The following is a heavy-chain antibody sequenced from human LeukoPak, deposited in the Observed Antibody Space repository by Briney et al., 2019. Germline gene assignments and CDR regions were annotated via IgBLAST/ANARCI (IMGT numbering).Heavy chain of an antibody. CDR3: ARRDRVQYSSGWYNTKAHRYFDY. CDR1: GGSFSLYY. V-gene: IGHV4-34*01. J-gene: IGHJ4*02. Sequence: PSETLSLTCAVDGGSFSLYYWTWIRQSPGKGLEWIGAINHSGNTNYNPSLKSRVTISVDTSKNQFSLTLSSVTAADTAVYYCARRDRVQYSSGWYNTKAHRYFDYWGQGTLVTVSS. D-gene: IGHD6-19*01. CDR2: INHSGNT.